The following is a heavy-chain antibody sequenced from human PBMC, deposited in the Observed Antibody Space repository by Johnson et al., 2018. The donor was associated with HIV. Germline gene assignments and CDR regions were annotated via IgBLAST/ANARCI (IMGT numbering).Heavy chain of an antibody. J-gene: IGHJ3*02. D-gene: IGHD6-19*01. CDR2: ISWDGGST. CDR1: GFTFDDYT. V-gene: IGHV3-43*01. CDR3: ARLVAGDAFDI. Sequence: VQLVESGGVVVQPGGSLRLSCAASGFTFDDYTMHWVRQVSGKGLAWVSLISWDGGSTYYADSVKGRFPISRDNSKNTLYLQMNSLRAEDTAVYYCARLVAGDAFDIWGQGTMVTVSS.